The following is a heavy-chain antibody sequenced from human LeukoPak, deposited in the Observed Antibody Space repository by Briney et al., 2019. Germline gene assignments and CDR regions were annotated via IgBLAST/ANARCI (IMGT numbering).Heavy chain of an antibody. J-gene: IGHJ6*03. CDR2: ISSDNGIP. CDR1: GYSTNRFG. Sequence: ASVKVSCKASGYSTNRFGVTWVRRAPGQGLEWIGWISSDNGIPRYADKFQGRVSLTTDTSKTTAYMELRSLRSDDSAVYFCANVAKGRFFFYYMDVWGKGTTVTVSS. CDR3: ANVAKGRFFFYYMDV. V-gene: IGHV1-18*01. D-gene: IGHD2-15*01.